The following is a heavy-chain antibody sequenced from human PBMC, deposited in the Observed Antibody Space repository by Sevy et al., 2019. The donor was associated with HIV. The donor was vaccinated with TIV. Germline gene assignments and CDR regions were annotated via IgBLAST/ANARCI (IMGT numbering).Heavy chain of an antibody. CDR3: AKLMRSHYCGINSFDY. CDR2: ISGSGGST. J-gene: IGHJ4*02. Sequence: GGSLRLSCAASGFTFSSYAMSWVRQAPGKGLEWVSAISGSGGSTYYADSVKGRFTISRDNSKNTLYLQMNSLRAEDTAVYYCAKLMRSHYCGINSFDYWGQGTLVTVSS. D-gene: IGHD3-10*01. CDR1: GFTFSSYA. V-gene: IGHV3-23*01.